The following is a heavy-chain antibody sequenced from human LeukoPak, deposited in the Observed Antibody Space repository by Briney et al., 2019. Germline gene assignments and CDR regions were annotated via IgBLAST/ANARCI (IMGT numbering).Heavy chain of an antibody. V-gene: IGHV3-30*18. Sequence: GGSLRLSCAASGFTFSSYGMHWVRQAPGKGRGGVAVISYDGSNKYYADSVKGRFTISRDNSKNTLYLQMNSLRAEDTAVHYCAKNLWFGELYNGMDVWGKGTTVTVSS. CDR1: GFTFSSYG. J-gene: IGHJ6*04. D-gene: IGHD3-10*01. CDR2: ISYDGSNK. CDR3: AKNLWFGELYNGMDV.